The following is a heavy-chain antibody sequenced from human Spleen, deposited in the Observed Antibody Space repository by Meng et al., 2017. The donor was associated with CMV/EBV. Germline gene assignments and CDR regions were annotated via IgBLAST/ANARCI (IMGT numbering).Heavy chain of an antibody. V-gene: IGHV2-70D*14. CDR1: GFSLSSSGMR. CDR2: IDWDDEK. D-gene: IGHD6-6*01. CDR3: ARMSIAVDYGMDV. Sequence: SGPTLVNPTPTLTLTCSISGFSLSSSGMRVNWIRHPPGKALEWLARIDWDDEKFYNTSLKTRLTISKDTSKNQVVLIMTNMDPVDTATYYCARMSIAVDYGMDVWGQGTTVTVSS. J-gene: IGHJ6*02.